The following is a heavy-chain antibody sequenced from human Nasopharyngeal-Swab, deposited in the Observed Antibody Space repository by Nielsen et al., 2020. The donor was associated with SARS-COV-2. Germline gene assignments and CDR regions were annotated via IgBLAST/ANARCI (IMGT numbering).Heavy chain of an antibody. CDR2: ISSSSSYI. CDR1: GFTFSSYS. V-gene: IGHV3-21*01. J-gene: IGHJ4*02. Sequence: GESLKISCAASGFTFSSYSMNWVRQAPGKGLEWVSSISSSSSYIYYADSVKGRFTISSDYAKHSLYLQMNSLRAEDTALYYCAKDRVWGQGTLVTVSS. CDR3: AKDRV.